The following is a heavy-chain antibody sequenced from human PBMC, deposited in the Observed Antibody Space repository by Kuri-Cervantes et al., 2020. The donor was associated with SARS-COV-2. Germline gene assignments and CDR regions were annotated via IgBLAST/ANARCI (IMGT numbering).Heavy chain of an antibody. Sequence: SETLSLTCTVSGGSISSGDYYWSWIRQPPGKGLEWIGYIYYSGSTYYNPSLKSRVTISVDTSKNQFSLKLSSVTAADTAVYYCARIRYYYDSSGQPGGYFQHWGRGTLVTVSS. J-gene: IGHJ1*01. D-gene: IGHD3-22*01. CDR1: GGSISSGDYY. V-gene: IGHV4-30-4*08. CDR2: IYYSGST. CDR3: ARIRYYYDSSGQPGGYFQH.